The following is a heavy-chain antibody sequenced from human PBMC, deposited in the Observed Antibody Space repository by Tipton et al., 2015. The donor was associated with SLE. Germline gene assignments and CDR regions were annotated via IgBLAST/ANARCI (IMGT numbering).Heavy chain of an antibody. CDR1: GGSISSHY. Sequence: TLSLTCTVSGGSISSHYWSWIRQPPGKGLEWIGYIYYSGSTNYNPSLKSRVTISVDTSKNQFSLKLSSVTAADMAMYYCAKCRGWLQSDAFHIWGQGTMVTVSS. D-gene: IGHD5-24*01. CDR3: AKCRGWLQSDAFHI. J-gene: IGHJ3*02. CDR2: IYYSGST. V-gene: IGHV4-59*08.